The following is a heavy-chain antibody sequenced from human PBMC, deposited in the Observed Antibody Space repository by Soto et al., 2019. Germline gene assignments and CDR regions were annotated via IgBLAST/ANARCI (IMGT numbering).Heavy chain of an antibody. Sequence: ASVKVSCKASGYTFTSYYMHWVRQAPGQGLEWMGIINPSGGSTSYAQKFQGRVTMTRDTSTSTVYMELSSLRSEDTAVYYCARDLRLIAAAGNYYYGMDVWGQGTTVTV. D-gene: IGHD6-13*01. CDR2: INPSGGST. J-gene: IGHJ6*02. CDR1: GYTFTSYY. V-gene: IGHV1-46*01. CDR3: ARDLRLIAAAGNYYYGMDV.